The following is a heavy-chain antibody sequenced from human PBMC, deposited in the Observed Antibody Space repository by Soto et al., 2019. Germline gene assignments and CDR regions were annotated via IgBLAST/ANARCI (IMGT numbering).Heavy chain of an antibody. CDR1: GFTFSSYA. J-gene: IGHJ4*02. D-gene: IGHD6-19*01. CDR2: ISGSGGST. CDR3: ARDSHVGSGWQLTADY. V-gene: IGHV3-23*01. Sequence: GGSLRLSCAASGFTFSSYAMSWVRQAPGKGLEWVSAISGSGGSTYYADSVKGRFTISRDNSKNTLYLQMNGLRAEDTAVYYCARDSHVGSGWQLTADYWGQGTLVTVSS.